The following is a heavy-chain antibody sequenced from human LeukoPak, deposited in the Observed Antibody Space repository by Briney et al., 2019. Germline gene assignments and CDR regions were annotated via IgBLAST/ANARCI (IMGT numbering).Heavy chain of an antibody. Sequence: PGGSLRLSCAASGFPFSSYAMNWVRQAPGKGLEWVAVIWYDGSNKYYADSVKGRFTISRDNSKNTLYLQMNSPRAEDTAVYYCARGGMATIFAPVRRTEAFDYWGQGTLVTVSS. D-gene: IGHD5-24*01. V-gene: IGHV3-33*08. CDR1: GFPFSSYA. J-gene: IGHJ4*02. CDR2: IWYDGSNK. CDR3: ARGGMATIFAPVRRTEAFDY.